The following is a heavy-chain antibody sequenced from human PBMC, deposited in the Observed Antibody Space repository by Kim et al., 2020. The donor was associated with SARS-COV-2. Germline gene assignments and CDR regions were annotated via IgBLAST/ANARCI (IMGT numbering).Heavy chain of an antibody. CDR2: INPNSGGT. D-gene: IGHD2-15*01. J-gene: IGHJ4*01. V-gene: IGHV1-2*02. CDR1: GYTFTGYY. Sequence: ASVKVSCKASGYTFTGYYMHWVRQAPGQGLEWMGWINPNSGGTNYAQKFQGRVTMTRDTSISTAYMELSRLRSDDTAVYYCARGIIGCIGVSCYPDLDYWGHGTLVTVSS. CDR3: ARGIIGCIGVSCYPDLDY.